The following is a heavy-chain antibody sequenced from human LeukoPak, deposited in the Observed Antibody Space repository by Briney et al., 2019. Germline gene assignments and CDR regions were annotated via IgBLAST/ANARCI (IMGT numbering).Heavy chain of an antibody. Sequence: GASVKVSCKASGYTFTSYGISWVRQAPGQGLEWMGWISAYNGNTNYAQKLQGRVTMTTDTSTSTAYMELGSLRSDDTAVYYCARDGYSGSLFRPSSQIDYWGQGTLVTVSS. CDR1: GYTFTSYG. J-gene: IGHJ4*02. CDR3: ARDGYSGSLFRPSSQIDY. V-gene: IGHV1-18*01. CDR2: ISAYNGNT. D-gene: IGHD1-26*01.